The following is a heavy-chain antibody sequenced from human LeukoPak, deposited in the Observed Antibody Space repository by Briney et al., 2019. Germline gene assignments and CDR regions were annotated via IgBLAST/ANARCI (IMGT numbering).Heavy chain of an antibody. CDR3: ARADYSSTWSHDYYYMDV. CDR1: GYSIGSGYY. Sequence: SETLSLTCTVSGYSIGSGYYWGWIRQPPGKGLEWIGSIYHSGSTYYNPSLKSRVTISVDTSKNQFSLKLSSVTAADTAVYYCARADYSSTWSHDYYYMDVWGKGTTVTVSS. V-gene: IGHV4-38-2*02. CDR2: IYHSGST. D-gene: IGHD6-13*01. J-gene: IGHJ6*03.